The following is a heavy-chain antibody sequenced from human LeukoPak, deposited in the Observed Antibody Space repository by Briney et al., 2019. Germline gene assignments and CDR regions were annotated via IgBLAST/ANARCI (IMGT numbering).Heavy chain of an antibody. D-gene: IGHD4-17*01. Sequence: ASVKVSCKASGYTFTSYYMHWVRQAPGQGLEWMGIINPSGGSTSYAQKFQGRVTMTRDTSTSTVYMELSSLRSGDTAVYYCARDLTVTTFQGYGMDVWGQGTTVTVSS. CDR1: GYTFTSYY. CDR2: INPSGGST. CDR3: ARDLTVTTFQGYGMDV. V-gene: IGHV1-46*01. J-gene: IGHJ6*02.